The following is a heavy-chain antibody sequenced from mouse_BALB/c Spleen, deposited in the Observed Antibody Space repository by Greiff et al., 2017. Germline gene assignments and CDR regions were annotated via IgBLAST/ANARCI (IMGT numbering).Heavy chain of an antibody. V-gene: IGHV5-17*02. Sequence: EVMLVESGGGLVQPGGSRKLSCAASGFTFSSFGMHWVRQAPEKGLEWVAYISSGSSTIYYADTVKGRFTISRDNPKNTLFLQMTSLRSEDTAMYYCARGPTGVGRGAMDYWGQGTSVTVSS. J-gene: IGHJ4*01. D-gene: IGHD1-1*01. CDR1: GFTFSSFG. CDR3: ARGPTGVGRGAMDY. CDR2: ISSGSSTI.